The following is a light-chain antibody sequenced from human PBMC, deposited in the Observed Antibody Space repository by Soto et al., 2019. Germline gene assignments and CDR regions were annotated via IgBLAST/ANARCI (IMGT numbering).Light chain of an antibody. CDR3: QPYNNWPLT. CDR2: DTS. V-gene: IGKV3-15*01. Sequence: DIVMTQSPVTLSVSPGERATLSCRASQSVSSNLAWYQQKPCQTPRLXXYDTSTRATGVTTRFSGSRSGAEYTLTINSLQSEDFAVYYCQPYNNWPLTFGGVTKV. J-gene: IGKJ4*01. CDR1: QSVSSN.